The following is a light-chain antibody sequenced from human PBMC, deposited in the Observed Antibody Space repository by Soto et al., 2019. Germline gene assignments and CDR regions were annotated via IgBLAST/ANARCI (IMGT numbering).Light chain of an antibody. V-gene: IGKV3-11*01. CDR3: QQRSTWWT. CDR1: QSISNY. Sequence: EFVLTQSPAILSLCPGERATLSCRASQSISNYLAWYQQKPGQAPRLLIYDASNRATGIPARFSGSGSGTDFTLTISSLEPEDFAVYYCQQRSTWWTFGQGTKVELK. CDR2: DAS. J-gene: IGKJ1*01.